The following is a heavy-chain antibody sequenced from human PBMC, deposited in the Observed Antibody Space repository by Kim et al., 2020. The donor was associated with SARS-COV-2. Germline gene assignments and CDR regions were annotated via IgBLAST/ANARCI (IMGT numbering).Heavy chain of an antibody. CDR1: GYTFTSYA. CDR3: ATIPTDSSSWYGLIGY. CDR2: INAGNGNT. D-gene: IGHD6-13*01. Sequence: ASVKVSCKASGYTFTSYAMHWVRQAPGQRLEWMGWINAGNGNTKYSQKFQGRVTITRDTSASTAYMELSSLRSEDTAVYYCATIPTDSSSWYGLIGYWGQGTLVTVSS. J-gene: IGHJ4*02. V-gene: IGHV1-3*01.